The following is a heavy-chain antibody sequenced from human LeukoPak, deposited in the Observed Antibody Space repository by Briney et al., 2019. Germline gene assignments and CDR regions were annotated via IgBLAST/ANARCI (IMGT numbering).Heavy chain of an antibody. CDR3: ARELDYYDSSGLLGY. CDR1: GFTFSSYA. CDR2: ISGSGGST. Sequence: GGSLRLSCAASGFTFSSYAMSWVRQAPGKGLEWVSAISGSGGSTYYADSVKGRFTISRDNSKNTLYLQMNSLRAEDTAVYYCARELDYYDSSGLLGYWGQGTLVTVSS. J-gene: IGHJ4*02. V-gene: IGHV3-23*01. D-gene: IGHD3-22*01.